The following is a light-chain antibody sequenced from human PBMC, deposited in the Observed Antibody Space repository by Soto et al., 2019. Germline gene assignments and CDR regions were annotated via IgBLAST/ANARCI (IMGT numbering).Light chain of an antibody. J-gene: IGKJ5*01. V-gene: IGKV1-27*01. CDR2: GAS. CDR1: QEINNF. Sequence: DIQMTQSPSSLSASVGDRVTITCRASQEINNFLAWYQQRPGKAPKLLIFGASTLQSGVPSRFSGSGYGTDFTLTISSLQAEDVATYYCQQYENLPTFGQGTRLEMK. CDR3: QQYENLPT.